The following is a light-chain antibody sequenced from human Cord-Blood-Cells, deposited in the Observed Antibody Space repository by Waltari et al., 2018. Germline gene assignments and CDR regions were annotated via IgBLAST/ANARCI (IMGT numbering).Light chain of an antibody. CDR1: QSISSN. J-gene: IGKJ1*01. CDR2: AAS. Sequence: DIQMTQSPSSLSASVGDRVTITCRASQSISSNLNGYQQKPGKAPKLLIYAASSLQSGVPSRFSGSGCCTDFTLTSSSLQPEDCATYYWQQSYSAPRTFGQGTNVEIK. CDR3: QQSYSAPRT. V-gene: IGKV1-39*01.